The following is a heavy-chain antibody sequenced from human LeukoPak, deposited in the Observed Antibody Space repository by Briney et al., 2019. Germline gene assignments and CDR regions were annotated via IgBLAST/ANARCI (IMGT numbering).Heavy chain of an antibody. CDR3: ARDDPRGDDYGDYGAVGAFDI. CDR2: INHSGST. J-gene: IGHJ3*02. V-gene: IGHV4-34*01. CDR1: GGSFSGYD. D-gene: IGHD4-17*01. Sequence: SETLSLTCAVYGGSFSGYDWSWIRQPPGKGLEWIGEINHSGSTNYNPSLKSRVTISVDTSKNQFSLKLSSVTAADTAVYYCARDDPRGDDYGDYGAVGAFDIWGQGTMVTVSS.